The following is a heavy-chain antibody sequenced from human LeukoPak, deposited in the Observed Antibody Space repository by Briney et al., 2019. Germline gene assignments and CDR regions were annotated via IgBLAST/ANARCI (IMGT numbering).Heavy chain of an antibody. D-gene: IGHD3-10*01. J-gene: IGHJ4*02. V-gene: IGHV4-59*01. CDR3: AREGSMVRGAYDY. CDR2: IYYRGGT. Sequence: SETLSLTCTVSGGSISSYYWSWIRQPPGKGLEWIGYIYYRGGTSYNPPLKNRVTISVDTSKNQFSLKLSSVTAADTAVYYCAREGSMVRGAYDYWGQGTLVTVPS. CDR1: GGSISSYY.